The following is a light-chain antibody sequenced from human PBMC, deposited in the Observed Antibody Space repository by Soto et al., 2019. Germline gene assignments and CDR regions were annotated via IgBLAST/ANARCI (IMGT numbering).Light chain of an antibody. CDR3: QQYYSYPWT. Sequence: AIRMTQSPSAFAASTGDRVTITCRASQGISSYLAWYQQKPGKAPKLLIYAASTLQSGVPSRFSGSGSGTDFTLTISCLQSEDFATYYCQQYYSYPWTFGQGTTGDIK. CDR2: AAS. J-gene: IGKJ1*01. V-gene: IGKV1-8*01. CDR1: QGISSY.